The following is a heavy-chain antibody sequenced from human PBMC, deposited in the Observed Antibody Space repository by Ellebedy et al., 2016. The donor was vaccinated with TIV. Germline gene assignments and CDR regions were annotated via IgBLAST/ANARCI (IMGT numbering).Heavy chain of an antibody. D-gene: IGHD3-10*01. V-gene: IGHV1-18*01. CDR2: ISLGNSDI. Sequence: ASVKVSXXASGYSFGNYGISWVRQAPGQRLEWIGWISLGNSDIKYGQKVQDRATLTIDASTTTAYLELRSLTLDDTAIYYCARDRAAYYGSGKTFDLWGQGTLVTVSS. CDR1: GYSFGNYG. CDR3: ARDRAAYYGSGKTFDL. J-gene: IGHJ5*02.